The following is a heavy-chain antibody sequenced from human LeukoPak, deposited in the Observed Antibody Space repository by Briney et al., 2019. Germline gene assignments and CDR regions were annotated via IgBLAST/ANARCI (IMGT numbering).Heavy chain of an antibody. J-gene: IGHJ6*02. D-gene: IGHD3-10*02. CDR1: GYTFTSYN. Sequence: ASVKVSCKASGYTFTSYNINWVRQAIGQGLGWMGWMNPNSGNTGYAQKFQGRVSMTRDTSISTAYMELSSLRSEDTAVYYCARGPVEAVFGVSTEDWGQGTTVTVSS. CDR2: MNPNSGNT. V-gene: IGHV1-8*01. CDR3: ARGPVEAVFGVSTED.